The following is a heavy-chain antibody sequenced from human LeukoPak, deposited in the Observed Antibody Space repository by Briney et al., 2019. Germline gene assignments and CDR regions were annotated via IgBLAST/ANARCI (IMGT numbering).Heavy chain of an antibody. CDR2: ISSSGSTI. CDR3: ASDGYSYGPNIDY. J-gene: IGHJ4*02. D-gene: IGHD5-18*01. Sequence: PGGSLRLSCAASGFTFSSYEMNWVRRAPGKGLEWVSYISSSGSTIYYADSVKGRFTISRDNAKNSLYLQMNSLRAEDTAVYYCASDGYSYGPNIDYWGQGTLVTVSS. V-gene: IGHV3-48*03. CDR1: GFTFSSYE.